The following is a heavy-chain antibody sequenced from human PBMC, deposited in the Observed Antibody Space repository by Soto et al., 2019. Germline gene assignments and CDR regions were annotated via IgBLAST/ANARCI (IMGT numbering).Heavy chain of an antibody. Sequence: SETLSLTCTVSGGSISSSSYYWGWIRQPPGKGLEWIGSIYYSGSTYYNPSLKSRVTISVDTSKNQFSLKLSSVTAADTAVYYCARLSSLPSQDSSGSPRPFDYWGQGTLVTVSS. CDR1: GGSISSSSYY. J-gene: IGHJ4*02. CDR2: IYYSGST. V-gene: IGHV4-39*01. CDR3: ARLSSLPSQDSSGSPRPFDY. D-gene: IGHD3-22*01.